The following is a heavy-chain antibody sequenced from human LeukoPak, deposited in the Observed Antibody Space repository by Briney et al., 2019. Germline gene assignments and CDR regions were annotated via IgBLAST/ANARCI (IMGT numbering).Heavy chain of an antibody. V-gene: IGHV1-18*01. J-gene: IGHJ6*02. CDR1: GYTFTSYG. CDR2: ISAYNGNT. D-gene: IGHD4-17*01. Sequence: ASVTVSCKASGYTFTSYGISWVRQAPGQGLEWMGWISAYNGNTNYAQKLQGRVTMTTDTSTSTAYMELRSLRSDDTAVYYCARGLTTYYYYGMDVWGQGTTVTVSS. CDR3: ARGLTTYYYYGMDV.